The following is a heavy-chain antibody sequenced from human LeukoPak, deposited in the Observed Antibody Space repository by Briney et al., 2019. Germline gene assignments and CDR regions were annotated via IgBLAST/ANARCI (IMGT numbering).Heavy chain of an antibody. CDR3: ARENSSVRGVMLNWFDP. CDR1: GYTFTGYY. V-gene: IGHV1-2*02. Sequence: ASVKVSCKASGYTFTGYYMHWVRQAPGQGLEWMGWINPNSGGTNYAQKFQGRVTMTRDTSISTAYMELSRLRSDDTAVYYCARENSSVRGVMLNWFDPWGQGTLVTVSS. D-gene: IGHD3-10*01. CDR2: INPNSGGT. J-gene: IGHJ5*02.